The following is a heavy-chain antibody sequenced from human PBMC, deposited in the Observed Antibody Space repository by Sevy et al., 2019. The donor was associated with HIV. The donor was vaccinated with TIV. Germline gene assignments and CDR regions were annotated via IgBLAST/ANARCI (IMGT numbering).Heavy chain of an antibody. Sequence: SETLSLTCAVYGGSFSGYYWSWIRQPPGKGLEWIGEINHSGSTNYNPSLKSRVTISVDTSKNQFSLKLSSVTAADTAVYYCARGEGGDRIAAAGTVGMDVWGQGTTVTVSS. CDR3: ARGEGGDRIAAAGTVGMDV. V-gene: IGHV4-34*01. J-gene: IGHJ6*02. CDR1: GGSFSGYY. CDR2: INHSGST. D-gene: IGHD6-13*01.